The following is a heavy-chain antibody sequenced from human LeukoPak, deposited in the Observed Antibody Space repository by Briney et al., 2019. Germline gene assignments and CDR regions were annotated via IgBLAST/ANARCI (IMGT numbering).Heavy chain of an antibody. J-gene: IGHJ4*02. CDR2: ISSSSSYI. V-gene: IGHV3-21*01. Sequence: GGSLRLSCAASGFTLSTYSMNWVRQAPGKGLEWVSSISSSSSYIYYADSVKGRFTISRDNAKNSLYLQMNSLRAEDTAVYYCAMEGYSGNYPAYWGQGILVTVSS. CDR3: AMEGYSGNYPAY. D-gene: IGHD1-26*01. CDR1: GFTLSTYS.